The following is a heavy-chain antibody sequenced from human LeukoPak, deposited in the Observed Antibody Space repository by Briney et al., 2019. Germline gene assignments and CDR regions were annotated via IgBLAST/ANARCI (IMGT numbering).Heavy chain of an antibody. J-gene: IGHJ4*02. CDR3: ARMTYYYDSSGYFFDY. CDR1: GFTVSSNY. Sequence: GGSLRLSCAASGFTVSSNYMSWVRQAPGKGLEWVSVIYSGGSTYYADSVKGRFTISRDNSKNTLYLQMNSLRAEDTAVYYCARMTYYYDSSGYFFDYWGQGTLVTVSS. V-gene: IGHV3-66*01. D-gene: IGHD3-22*01. CDR2: IYSGGST.